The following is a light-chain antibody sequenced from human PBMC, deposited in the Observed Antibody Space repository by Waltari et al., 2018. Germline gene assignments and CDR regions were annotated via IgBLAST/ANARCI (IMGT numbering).Light chain of an antibody. Sequence: EIVLTQSPVTVSLSPGDRATPSCRASHNINTYLAWYQHKPGQAPRLLIYDASNRARGVPARISGSGSGTDFALTISSLEAEDSAVYYCQAGSTWPPALTFGGGSKVEIK. CDR3: QAGSTWPPALT. CDR1: HNINTY. CDR2: DAS. J-gene: IGKJ4*01. V-gene: IGKV3-11*01.